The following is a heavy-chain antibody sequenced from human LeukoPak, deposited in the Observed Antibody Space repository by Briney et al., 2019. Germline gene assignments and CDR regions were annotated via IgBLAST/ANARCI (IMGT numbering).Heavy chain of an antibody. J-gene: IGHJ5*02. V-gene: IGHV3-21*01. Sequence: GGSLRLSCAASGFTFSNYNMNWVRQAPGKGLEWVSSIDSSSSYIYYADSVKGRFTISRDDAKNSLHLEMNSLRAEDTAVYYCARADCSSSTCYLRRSWFDPWGQGTLVTVSS. CDR1: GFTFSNYN. D-gene: IGHD2-2*01. CDR3: ARADCSSSTCYLRRSWFDP. CDR2: IDSSSSYI.